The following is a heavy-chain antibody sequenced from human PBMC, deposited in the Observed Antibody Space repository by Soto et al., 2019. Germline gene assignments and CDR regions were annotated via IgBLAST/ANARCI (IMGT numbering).Heavy chain of an antibody. CDR2: IYYSGST. V-gene: IGHV4-59*01. CDR1: GGSISSYY. J-gene: IGHJ4*02. D-gene: IGHD3-3*01. CDR3: ARGRRFLEWLLYEYYFDY. Sequence: SETLSLTCTVSGGSISSYYWSWIRQPPGKGLEWIGYIYYSGSTNYNPSLKSRVTISVDTSKNQFSLKLSSVTAADTAVYYCARGRRFLEWLLYEYYFDYWGQGTLVTVSS.